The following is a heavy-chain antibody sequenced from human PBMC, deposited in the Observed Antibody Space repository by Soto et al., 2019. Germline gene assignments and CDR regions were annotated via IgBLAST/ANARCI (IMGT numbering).Heavy chain of an antibody. V-gene: IGHV3-30*03. CDR3: TIVRVADSALDH. D-gene: IGHD3-10*02. CDR1: GFIFSKNG. Sequence: QVQLVESGGGVVQPGRSRRLSCVGPGFIFSKNGMHWVRQTPGKGLEWVACMSYDGSDTFYADSVKCRFTIYRDNSKNTLFLHMSNLRAEDTAMYYCTIVRVADSALDHWGQGTLVTVSS. CDR2: MSYDGSDT. J-gene: IGHJ4*01.